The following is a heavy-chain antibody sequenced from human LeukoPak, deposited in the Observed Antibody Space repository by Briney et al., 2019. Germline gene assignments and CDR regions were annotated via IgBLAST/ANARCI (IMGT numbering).Heavy chain of an antibody. J-gene: IGHJ4*02. CDR2: IYYSGST. Sequence: SETLSLTCTVSGYSISSGYYWSWIRQPPGKGLEWIGYIYYSGSTNYNPSLKSRVTISVDTSKNQFSLKLSSVTAADTAVYYCAGEESNYFDYWGQGTLVTVSS. CDR1: GYSISSGYY. D-gene: IGHD6-6*01. V-gene: IGHV4-38-2*02. CDR3: AGEESNYFDY.